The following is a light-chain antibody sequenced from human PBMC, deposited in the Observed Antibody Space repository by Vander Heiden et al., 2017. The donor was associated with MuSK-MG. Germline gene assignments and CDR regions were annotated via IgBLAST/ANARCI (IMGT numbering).Light chain of an antibody. Sequence: SVMTQSPDSLAVSLGERATINCKSSQIVLYSSNNKHYLAWYQQKPGQPPKLLIYWSSTRQSGVPDRFSGCGSGTDFTLTIRSLQAEDVAVYYFQQDDTIPYTFGRGTKLEIK. CDR3: QQDDTIPYT. CDR2: WSS. J-gene: IGKJ2*01. V-gene: IGKV4-1*01. CDR1: QIVLYSSNNKHY.